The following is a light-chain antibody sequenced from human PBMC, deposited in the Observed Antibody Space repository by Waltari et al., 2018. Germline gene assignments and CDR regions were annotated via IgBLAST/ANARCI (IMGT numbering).Light chain of an antibody. CDR3: SSYTSSSTSSYV. CDR2: DVT. Sequence: QSALTQPASVSGSPGQSITISCTGTSSDVGVYNHDSRYQQHPGKAPKLMIYDVTNRPSGVSNRFSGSKSGNTASLTICGLQAEDEADYYCSSYTSSSTSSYVFGPGTKVTVL. J-gene: IGLJ1*01. V-gene: IGLV2-14*03. CDR1: SSDVGVYNH.